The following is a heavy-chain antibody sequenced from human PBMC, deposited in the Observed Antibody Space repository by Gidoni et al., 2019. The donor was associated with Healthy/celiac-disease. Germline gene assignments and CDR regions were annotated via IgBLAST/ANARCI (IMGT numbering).Heavy chain of an antibody. CDR1: GFTFSSYW. J-gene: IGHJ3*02. Sequence: EVQLVESGGGLVQPGGSLRLSCAASGFTFSSYWMSWVRQAPGKGLEWVANIKQDGSEKYYVDSVKGRFTISRDNAKNSLYLQMNSLRAEDTAVYYCARPPGYQLRDDAFDIWGQGTMVTVSS. CDR2: IKQDGSEK. CDR3: ARPPGYQLRDDAFDI. V-gene: IGHV3-7*01. D-gene: IGHD2-2*01.